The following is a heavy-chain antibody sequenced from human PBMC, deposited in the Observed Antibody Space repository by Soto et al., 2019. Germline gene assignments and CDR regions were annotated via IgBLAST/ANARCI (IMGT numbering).Heavy chain of an antibody. D-gene: IGHD3-3*01. CDR3: ASSRPQDYDFWSGYYYFDY. V-gene: IGHV4-4*02. CDR2: IYHSGST. CDR1: GGSISSSNW. Sequence: NPSETLSLTCAVSGGSISSSNWWSWVRQPPGKGLEWIGQIYHSGSTNYTPSLKSRVTISVDKSKNQFSLKLSSVTAADTAVYYCASSRPQDYDFWSGYYYFDYWCQAPLLTVSS. J-gene: IGHJ4*02.